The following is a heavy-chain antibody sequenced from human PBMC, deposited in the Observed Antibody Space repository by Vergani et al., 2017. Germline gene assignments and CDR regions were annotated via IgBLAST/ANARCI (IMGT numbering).Heavy chain of an antibody. D-gene: IGHD1-1*01. Sequence: EVQLVQSGAEVKKPGESLKISCKGSGYSFGNYWIGWVRQMPGKGLEWMGIIYPADSDTRYSPSFQGQVTISADESISTAFLQWDSLKASDTALYYCARHTTYTDSWGQGTLVTVSS. V-gene: IGHV5-51*01. CDR3: ARHTTYTDS. J-gene: IGHJ4*02. CDR1: GYSFGNYW. CDR2: IYPADSDT.